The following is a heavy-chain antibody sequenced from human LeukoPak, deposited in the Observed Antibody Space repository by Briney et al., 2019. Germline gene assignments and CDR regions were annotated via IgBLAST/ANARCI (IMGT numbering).Heavy chain of an antibody. CDR2: IRYDGSNK. V-gene: IGHV3-30*02. J-gene: IGHJ4*02. Sequence: PGGSLRLSCAASGFTFSSYGMHWVRQAPGKGLEWVAFIRYDGSNKYYADSVKGRFTISRDNSKNTLYLQMNSLRAEDTAVYYCAKDHGPGIVGAMDYWGQGTLVTVSS. CDR3: AKDHGPGIVGAMDY. D-gene: IGHD1-26*01. CDR1: GFTFSSYG.